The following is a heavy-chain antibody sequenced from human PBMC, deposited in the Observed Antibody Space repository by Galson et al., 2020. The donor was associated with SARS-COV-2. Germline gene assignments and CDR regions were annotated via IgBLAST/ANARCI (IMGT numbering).Heavy chain of an antibody. Sequence: QAGGSLRLSCAASGFTFSSYAMHWVRKAPAKGQEWVAIIRYDGSNKHNADPAKGRFTITRDNSKNTLYLQMNSLRAEDTAVDYCASGQDWYFERWGRGTLVTVAS. V-gene: IGHV3-30*02. CDR1: GFTFSSYA. J-gene: IGHJ2*01. CDR3: ASGQDWYFER. CDR2: IRYDGSNK.